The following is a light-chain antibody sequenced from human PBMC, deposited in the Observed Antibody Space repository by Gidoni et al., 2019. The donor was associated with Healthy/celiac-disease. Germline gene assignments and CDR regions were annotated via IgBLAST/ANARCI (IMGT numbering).Light chain of an antibody. Sequence: SRASQSVSSNLAWYQQKPCQAPRLLIYCASTRATGIPARFRVSGSGTEFALTISSLQSEDFAVYYCQQYNNWPPLTFGGGTKVEIK. CDR2: CAS. CDR1: QSVSSN. CDR3: QQYNNWPPLT. J-gene: IGKJ4*01. V-gene: IGKV3-15*01.